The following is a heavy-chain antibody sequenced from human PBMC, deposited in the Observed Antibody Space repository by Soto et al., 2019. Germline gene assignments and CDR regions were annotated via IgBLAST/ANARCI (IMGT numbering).Heavy chain of an antibody. CDR3: TSAESPGMSYFFDS. V-gene: IGHV3-23*01. CDR2: ISGSGAVT. J-gene: IGHJ4*02. CDR1: EFTISSYA. Sequence: GGSLRLSCVASEFTISSYAMSWVRQAPGKGLEWVSSISGSGAVTYYADSVKGRFTISRDDSNSIAYLQMSSLQVDDSAVYYCTSAESPGMSYFFDSWGQGVLVTVSS.